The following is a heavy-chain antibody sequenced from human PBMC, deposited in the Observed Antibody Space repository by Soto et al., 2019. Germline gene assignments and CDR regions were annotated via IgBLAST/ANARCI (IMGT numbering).Heavy chain of an antibody. CDR2: SYSGGST. V-gene: IGHV3-53*01. CDR1: GFTVSSNY. J-gene: IGHJ4*02. D-gene: IGHD5-12*01. Sequence: SLRLSCVASGFTVSSNYMSWVRQVPGKGLEWVSVSYSGGSTDYADSVRGRFTISGDNSKNTLYLQMNSLRAEDTAVYYCARARDGYNFLYEPTWGQGTLVTVSS. CDR3: ARARDGYNFLYEPT.